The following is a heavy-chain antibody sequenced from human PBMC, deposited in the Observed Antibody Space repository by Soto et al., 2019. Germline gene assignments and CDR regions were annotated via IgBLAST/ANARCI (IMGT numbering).Heavy chain of an antibody. CDR2: IYYSGST. CDR1: GFTFSSYA. D-gene: IGHD3-3*01. V-gene: IGHV4-39*01. CDR3: ARTYDFWSGLGV. Sequence: GSLRLSCAASGFTFSSYAMSWVRQAPGKGLEWIGSIYYSGSTYYNPSLKSRVTISVDTSKNQFSLKLSSVTAADTAVYYCARTYDFWSGLGVWGKGTTVTVSS. J-gene: IGHJ6*04.